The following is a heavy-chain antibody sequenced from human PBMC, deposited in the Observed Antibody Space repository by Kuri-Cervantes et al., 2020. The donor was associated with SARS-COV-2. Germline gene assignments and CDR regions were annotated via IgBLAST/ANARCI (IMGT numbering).Heavy chain of an antibody. D-gene: IGHD4-11*01. CDR2: INPNSGGT. J-gene: IGHJ6*02. CDR3: ASNSNYWYYGMDV. CDR1: GYTFTGYY. Sequence: ASVKVCCKASGYTFTGYYMHWVRQAPGQGLEWMGWINPNSGGTNYAQKFQGRVTMTRDTSISTAYMELSRLRSDDTAVYYCASNSNYWYYGMDVWGQGTTVTVSS. V-gene: IGHV1-2*02.